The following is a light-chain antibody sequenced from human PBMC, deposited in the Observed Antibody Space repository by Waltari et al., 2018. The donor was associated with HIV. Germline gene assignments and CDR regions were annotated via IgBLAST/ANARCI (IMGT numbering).Light chain of an antibody. Sequence: QSVLTQPPSASGTPGQRITISCSGSTSNIGSNYVYWYQQLPGTAPKLLIYRNNQRPSGVPDRCSGSKSGTSASLAISGLRSEDEADYYCAAWDDSLSGLFGGGTKLTVL. J-gene: IGLJ2*01. CDR2: RNN. CDR3: AAWDDSLSGL. CDR1: TSNIGSNY. V-gene: IGLV1-47*01.